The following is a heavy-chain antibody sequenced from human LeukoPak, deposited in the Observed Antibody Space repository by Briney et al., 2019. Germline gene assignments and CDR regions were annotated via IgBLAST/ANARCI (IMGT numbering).Heavy chain of an antibody. CDR2: ISGSGGST. D-gene: IGHD3-3*01. J-gene: IGHJ4*02. CDR3: AKVATIFGVVIIASGYYFDY. V-gene: IGHV3-23*01. Sequence: GGSLTLSCAASGFTFSRYAMSWVRQAPGKGLEWVSAISGSGGSTYYADSVKRRFTISRDNSKNTLYLQMNSLRAEDTAVYYCAKVATIFGVVIIASGYYFDYWGQGTLVTVSS. CDR1: GFTFSRYA.